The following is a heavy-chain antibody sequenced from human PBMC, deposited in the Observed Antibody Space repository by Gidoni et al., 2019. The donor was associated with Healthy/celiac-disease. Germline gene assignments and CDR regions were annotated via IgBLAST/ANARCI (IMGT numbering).Heavy chain of an antibody. CDR1: GGSIRSSY. Sequence: QVQLQESGPGLVKPSETLSLTCTVSGGSIRSSYWSWIRQPAGKGLEWIGRIYTSGSTNYNPSLKSRVTMSVDTSKNQFSLKLSSVTAADTAVYYCARDGLGDTVAHPYGYFDLWGRGTLVTVSS. D-gene: IGHD4-17*01. CDR3: ARDGLGDTVAHPYGYFDL. V-gene: IGHV4-4*07. CDR2: IYTSGST. J-gene: IGHJ2*01.